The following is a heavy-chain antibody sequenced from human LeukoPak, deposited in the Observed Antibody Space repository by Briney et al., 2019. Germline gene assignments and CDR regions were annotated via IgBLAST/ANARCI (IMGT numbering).Heavy chain of an antibody. CDR2: ISGSGGST. CDR1: GFTFSSYA. Sequence: GGSLRLSCAASGFTFSSYAIRWVRQAPGKGLEGVSGISGSGGSTYYADSVKGRFTISRDNYKNTLYLQMDSLRAEDTAVYYCAKGLPVGYYDSSGYWFDYWGQGTLVTVSS. CDR3: AKGLPVGYYDSSGYWFDY. J-gene: IGHJ4*02. D-gene: IGHD3-22*01. V-gene: IGHV3-23*01.